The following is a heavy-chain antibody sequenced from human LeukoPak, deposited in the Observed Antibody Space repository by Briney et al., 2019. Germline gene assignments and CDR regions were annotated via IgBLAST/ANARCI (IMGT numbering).Heavy chain of an antibody. J-gene: IGHJ4*02. CDR2: ISYDGSNK. D-gene: IGHD2-8*02. V-gene: IGHV3-30-3*01. CDR1: GFTFSSYA. CDR3: ARETWSDY. Sequence: PGRSLRLSCAASGFTFSSYAMHWVRQAPGKGLEWVAVISYDGSNKYYADSVKCRFTISRDSSKNTLYLQMNSLRVEDTAVYYCARETWSDYWGQGTLVTVSS.